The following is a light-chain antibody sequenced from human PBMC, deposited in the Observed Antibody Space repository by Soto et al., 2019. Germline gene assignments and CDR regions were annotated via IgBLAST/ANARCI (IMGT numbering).Light chain of an antibody. Sequence: DIKMTQSPSSVSASVGDRVTITCRASQSISAWLAWYQQKPGKAPNLLIYAASSLPTGVPSRFSGSGSGTDFTLTISTLQPEDVATYYCQQAKSSVLTFGGGTKVDIK. J-gene: IGKJ4*01. CDR1: QSISAW. CDR3: QQAKSSVLT. V-gene: IGKV1-12*01. CDR2: AAS.